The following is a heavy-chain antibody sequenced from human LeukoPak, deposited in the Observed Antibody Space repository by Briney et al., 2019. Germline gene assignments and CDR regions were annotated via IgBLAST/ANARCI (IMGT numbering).Heavy chain of an antibody. V-gene: IGHV3-23*01. CDR1: GFTFSDYA. CDR3: ATDREGDPSAYYLV. Sequence: GGSLRLSCAASGFTFSDYAMSWVRQAPGKGLEWVSTISDNGGGTYYADSVKGRFTISRDNSKNTLFLQMNSLRAEVSAVYYCATDREGDPSAYYLVGGQGTLITVSS. CDR2: ISDNGGGT. J-gene: IGHJ4*02. D-gene: IGHD3-22*01.